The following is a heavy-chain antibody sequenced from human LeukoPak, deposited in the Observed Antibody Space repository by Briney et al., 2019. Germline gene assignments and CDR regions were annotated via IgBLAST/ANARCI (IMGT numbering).Heavy chain of an antibody. CDR2: MNPNSGNT. D-gene: IGHD2-2*01. Sequence: GASVKVSCKASGYTFTSYDINWVRQATGQGLEWMGWMNPNSGNTGYAQKFQGRVTMTRNTSISTAYMELSSLRSEHTAVYYCARGAPMPYCSSTSCYAANYYYYMDVWGKGTTVTVSS. V-gene: IGHV1-8*01. CDR3: ARGAPMPYCSSTSCYAANYYYYMDV. CDR1: GYTFTSYD. J-gene: IGHJ6*03.